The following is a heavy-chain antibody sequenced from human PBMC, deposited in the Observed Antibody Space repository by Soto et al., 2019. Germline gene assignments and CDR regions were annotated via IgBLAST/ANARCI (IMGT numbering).Heavy chain of an antibody. CDR3: ARDQGYCSSTSCPRAWFDP. Sequence: GASVKVSCKASGYTFTSYGISWVRQAPGQGLEWMGWISAYNGNTNYAQKLQGRVTMTTDTSTSTAYMELRSLRSDDTAVYYCARDQGYCSSTSCPRAWFDPWGQGTLVTVSS. D-gene: IGHD2-2*01. CDR2: ISAYNGNT. CDR1: GYTFTSYG. V-gene: IGHV1-18*01. J-gene: IGHJ5*02.